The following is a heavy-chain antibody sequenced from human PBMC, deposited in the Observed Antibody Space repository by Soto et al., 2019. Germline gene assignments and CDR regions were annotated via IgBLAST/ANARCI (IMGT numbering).Heavy chain of an antibody. CDR2: IYYSGST. V-gene: IGHV4-59*08. D-gene: IGHD3-22*01. J-gene: IGHJ3*02. CDR1: GGSISSYY. CDR3: ARHWWGSGYYFAFDI. Sequence: SETLSLTCTVSGGSISSYYWSWIRQPPGKGLEWIGYIYYSGSTNYNPSLKSRVTISVDTSKNQFSLKLSSVTAADTAVYYCARHWWGSGYYFAFDIWGQGTMVTVSS.